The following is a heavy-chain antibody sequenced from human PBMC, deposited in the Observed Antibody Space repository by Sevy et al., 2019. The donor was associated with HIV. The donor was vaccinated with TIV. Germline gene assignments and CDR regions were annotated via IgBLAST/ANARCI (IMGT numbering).Heavy chain of an antibody. CDR1: GFTFSNAW. CDR3: TTEAGYYYAPSPADY. V-gene: IGHV3-15*01. D-gene: IGHD3-10*01. Sequence: GGSLRLACAASGFTFSNAWMSWVRRAPGKGLEWVGRLKSKTDGGTTDYAAPVKGRFTISRDDSKNTLYLQMNSLKTEDTAVYYCTTEAGYYYAPSPADYWGQGTLVTVSS. CDR2: LKSKTDGGTT. J-gene: IGHJ4*02.